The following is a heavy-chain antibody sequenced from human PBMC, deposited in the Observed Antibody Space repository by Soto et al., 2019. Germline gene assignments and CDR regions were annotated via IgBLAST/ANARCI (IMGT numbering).Heavy chain of an antibody. CDR3: ARVVRLMLYSDY. Sequence: GGSLRLSCAASGFTFSDYYMSWIRQAPGKGLEWVSYIGPSSSYTNYADSVKGRFTISRDNAKNSLYLQMNSLRAEDTAVYYCARVVRLMLYSDYWGQGTLVTVSS. CDR2: IGPSSSYT. CDR1: GFTFSDYY. J-gene: IGHJ4*02. V-gene: IGHV3-11*06. D-gene: IGHD2-8*01.